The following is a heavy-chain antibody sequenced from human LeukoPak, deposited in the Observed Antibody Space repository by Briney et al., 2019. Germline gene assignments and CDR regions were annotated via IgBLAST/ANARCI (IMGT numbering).Heavy chain of an antibody. CDR1: GGSISSSYYY. Sequence: SETLSLTCTVSGGSISSSYYYWGWIRQPPGKGLEWIGSIYYSGSTYYNPSLKSRVTISVDTSKNQFSLKLRSVTAADTAVYYCARVGSGSYYADYWGQGTLVTVSS. V-gene: IGHV4-39*01. D-gene: IGHD1-26*01. J-gene: IGHJ4*02. CDR3: ARVGSGSYYADY. CDR2: IYYSGST.